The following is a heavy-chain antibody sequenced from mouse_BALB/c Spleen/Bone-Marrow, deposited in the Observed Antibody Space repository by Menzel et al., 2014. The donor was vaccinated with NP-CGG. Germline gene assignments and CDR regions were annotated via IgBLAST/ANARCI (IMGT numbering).Heavy chain of an antibody. V-gene: IGHV1S81*02. Sequence: QVQLKQSGAELVKPGASVKLSCKASGYTFTSYWMHWVRQRPGQGLEWIGEIDPSTGRTDYNKKFKSQATLTVDKSSSTAYMHLSSLTSEDSAVCYCARINGYDYWGQGTTLTVSS. D-gene: IGHD2-2*01. CDR2: IDPSTGRT. CDR3: ARINGYDY. CDR1: GYTFTSYW. J-gene: IGHJ2*01.